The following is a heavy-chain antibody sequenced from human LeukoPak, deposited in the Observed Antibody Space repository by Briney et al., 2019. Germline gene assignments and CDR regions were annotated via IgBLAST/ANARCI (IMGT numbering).Heavy chain of an antibody. Sequence: SETLSLTCTVSGYSISSGYYWGWIRQPPGKGLEWIGSIYHSGSTYYNPSLKSRVTISVDTSKNQFSLKLSSVTAAYTAVYYCARPQYSSSWYFDYWGQGTLVTVSS. CDR1: GYSISSGYY. CDR3: ARPQYSSSWYFDY. J-gene: IGHJ4*02. D-gene: IGHD6-13*01. CDR2: IYHSGST. V-gene: IGHV4-38-2*02.